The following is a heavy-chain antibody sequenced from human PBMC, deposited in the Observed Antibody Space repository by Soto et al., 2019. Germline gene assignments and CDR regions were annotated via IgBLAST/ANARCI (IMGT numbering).Heavy chain of an antibody. D-gene: IGHD2-15*01. V-gene: IGHV3-21*01. J-gene: IGHJ6*02. CDR2: ISSSSSYI. CDR3: ARGPSGSYYYGMDF. Sequence: PVGSLRLSCAASGFTFSSYSMNWVRQAAGKGLEWVSSISSSSSYIYYAESVKGRSTISRDNAENSLYLHMNSLRAEDTAVYYCARGPSGSYYYGMDFWGQGTTVTVSS. CDR1: GFTFSSYS.